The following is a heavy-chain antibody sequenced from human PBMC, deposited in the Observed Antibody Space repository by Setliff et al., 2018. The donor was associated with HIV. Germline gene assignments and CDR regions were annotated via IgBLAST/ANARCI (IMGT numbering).Heavy chain of an antibody. J-gene: IGHJ4*02. V-gene: IGHV4-61*09. Sequence: SETLSLTCTVSGGIISSDSFFWSWIRQPAGKGLEWIGHISATGSTNYNPSLKSRVTISLDTSKNHFSLRLSSVTAADTAVYYCARDEPKNTEAAPGYWGQGTLVTVSS. CDR3: ARDEPKNTEAAPGY. D-gene: IGHD6-6*01. CDR1: GGIISSDSFF. CDR2: ISATGST.